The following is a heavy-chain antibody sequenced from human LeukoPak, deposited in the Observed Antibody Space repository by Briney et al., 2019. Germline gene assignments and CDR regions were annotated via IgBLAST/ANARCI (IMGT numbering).Heavy chain of an antibody. J-gene: IGHJ6*03. CDR3: ARGTAWPFWSGYLPFPNYYYYMDV. Sequence: SETLSLTCTVSGGSISTGTYYWSWIRQPAGKGLEWIGRIYAGGSTNYNPSHYSPSLKSRVTISVDTSKNQFSLKLSSVTAADTAVYYCARGTAWPFWSGYLPFPNYYYYMDVWGKGTTVTVSS. CDR2: IYAGGST. CDR1: GGSISTGTYY. D-gene: IGHD3-3*01. V-gene: IGHV4-61*02.